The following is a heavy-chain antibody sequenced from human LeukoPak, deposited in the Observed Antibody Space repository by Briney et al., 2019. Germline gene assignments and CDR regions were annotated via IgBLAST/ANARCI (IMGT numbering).Heavy chain of an antibody. D-gene: IGHD3-10*01. J-gene: IGHJ4*02. CDR2: INPNSGGT. CDR1: GYTFTGYY. V-gene: IGHV1-2*02. CDR3: ARGLGGVWFGETVVDY. Sequence: ASVKVSCKASGYTFTGYYMHWVRQAPGQGLEWMGWINPNSGGTNYAQKFQGRVTMTRDTSISTAYMELSRLRSDDTAVYYCARGLGGVWFGETVVDYWGQGTLVTVSS.